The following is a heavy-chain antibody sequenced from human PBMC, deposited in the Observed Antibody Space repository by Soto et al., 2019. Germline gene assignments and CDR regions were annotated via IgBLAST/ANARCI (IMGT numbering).Heavy chain of an antibody. CDR3: AKGGYYDSSGYSANDY. Sequence: EVQLLESGGGLVQPGGSLRLSCAASGFTFSSYAMSWVRQAPGKGLEWVSAISGSGGSTYYADSVKGRFTISRDNSKNTLYLQMNSLRAEDTAVYYCAKGGYYDSSGYSANDYWGQGTLVTVSS. CDR2: ISGSGGST. CDR1: GFTFSSYA. V-gene: IGHV3-23*01. J-gene: IGHJ4*02. D-gene: IGHD3-22*01.